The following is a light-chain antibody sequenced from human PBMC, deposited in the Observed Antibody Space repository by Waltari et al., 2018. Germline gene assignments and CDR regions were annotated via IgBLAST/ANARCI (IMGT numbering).Light chain of an antibody. CDR1: QRVDHY. V-gene: IGKV3-11*01. Sequence: EIVLTQSPATLSLSPGERATLSCRASQRVDHYFVWYQQKVGQAPRLLIYDASNRATDIPARFSGSGSGTDFTLTISSIEPEDVAVYYCQQRSDWPYTFGQGTRVEIK. CDR3: QQRSDWPYT. J-gene: IGKJ2*01. CDR2: DAS.